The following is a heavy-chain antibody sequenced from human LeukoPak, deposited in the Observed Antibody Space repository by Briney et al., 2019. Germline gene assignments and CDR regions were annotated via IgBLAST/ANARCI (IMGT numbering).Heavy chain of an antibody. V-gene: IGHV3-7*03. D-gene: IGHD3-10*01. Sequence: PGGSLRLSCAASGFTFSDYWMTWVRQAPGKGLEWVANIKPDGSEKYYVDSVRGRFTISRGNAKNSLYLQMNSLRAEDTALYYCAKDGRRFGDDYWYFDLWGRGTLVTVSS. CDR3: AKDGRRFGDDYWYFDL. J-gene: IGHJ2*01. CDR1: GFTFSDYW. CDR2: IKPDGSEK.